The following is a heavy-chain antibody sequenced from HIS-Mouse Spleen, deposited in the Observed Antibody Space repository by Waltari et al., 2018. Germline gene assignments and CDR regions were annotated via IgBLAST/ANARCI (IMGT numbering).Heavy chain of an antibody. V-gene: IGHV2-70*15. CDR2: IDWDDDK. D-gene: IGHD6-19*01. Sequence: QVTLRESGPALVKPTQTLTLTCTFSGFSLSTSGMCVSWIRQPPGKALEWLARIDWDDDKYSSTSLTTRLTISKDTSKNQVVLTMTNMDPVDTATYYCARIAEGYSSGWYAFDYWGQGTLVTVSS. J-gene: IGHJ4*02. CDR3: ARIAEGYSSGWYAFDY. CDR1: GFSLSTSGMC.